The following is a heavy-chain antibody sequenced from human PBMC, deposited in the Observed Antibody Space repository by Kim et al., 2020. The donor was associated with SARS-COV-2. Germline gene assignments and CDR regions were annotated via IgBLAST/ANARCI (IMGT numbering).Heavy chain of an antibody. CDR3: ARAMTYDSSGYYSAFGY. D-gene: IGHD3-22*01. Sequence: VKGRFTISRDKAKNSLYLQMNSLRAEDTAVYYCARAMTYDSSGYYSAFGYWGQGTLVTVSS. V-gene: IGHV3-11*05. J-gene: IGHJ4*02.